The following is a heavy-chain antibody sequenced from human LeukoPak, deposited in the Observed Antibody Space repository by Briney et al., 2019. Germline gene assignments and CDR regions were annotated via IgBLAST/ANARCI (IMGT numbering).Heavy chain of an antibody. CDR2: IYYSGST. D-gene: IGHD5-18*01. J-gene: IGHJ4*02. V-gene: IGHV4-59*08. CDR3: ARLKGGIQLWSQKKYYFDY. Sequence: TSETLSLTCTVSGGSISSYYWSWIRQPPGKGLEWIGYIYYSGSTNYNPSLKSRVTISVDTSKSQFSLKLSSVTAADTAVYYCARLKGGIQLWSQKKYYFDYWGQGTLVTVSS. CDR1: GGSISSYY.